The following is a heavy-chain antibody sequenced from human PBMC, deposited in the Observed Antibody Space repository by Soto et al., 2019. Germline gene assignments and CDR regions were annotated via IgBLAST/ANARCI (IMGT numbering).Heavy chain of an antibody. Sequence: QVQLVQSGAEVKKPGASVKVSCKASGYTFSSYGITWVRQAPGQGLAWMGWISAYNGNTNYAQKLQGRVTMTTDTPTSTAYVELRSRRADDTAVYYWATTYCCRDCTALYYYYGMDVWGQGTTVTVSS. CDR1: GYTFSSYG. CDR3: ATTYCCRDCTALYYYYGMDV. D-gene: IGHD2-21*02. V-gene: IGHV1-18*01. J-gene: IGHJ6*02. CDR2: ISAYNGNT.